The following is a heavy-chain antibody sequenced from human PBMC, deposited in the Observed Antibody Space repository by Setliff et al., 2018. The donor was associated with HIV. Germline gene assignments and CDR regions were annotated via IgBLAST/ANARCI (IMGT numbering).Heavy chain of an antibody. J-gene: IGHJ4*02. CDR2: INTHTGNP. CDR1: GYTFTHYA. Sequence: ASVKVSCKASGYTFTHYAMNWVRQAPGQGLEWMGLINTHTGNPTYAQGFTGRFVFSLDTSVGTAYLQISSLKTEDTAVYYCARGEVELDSWGQGTLVTVSS. D-gene: IGHD1-1*01. CDR3: ARGEVELDS. V-gene: IGHV7-4-1*02.